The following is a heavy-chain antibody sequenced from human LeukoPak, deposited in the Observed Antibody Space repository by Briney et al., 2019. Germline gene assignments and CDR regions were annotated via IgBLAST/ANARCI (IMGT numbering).Heavy chain of an antibody. Sequence: GGSLRLSCAASGFTFSTYSMNWVRQAPGKGLEWVSYITGSSSTIYYADSVKGRFTISRDNAKDSLYLQMNSLRDEDTAVYYCAKADSSGWYESNWFDPWGQGTLVTVSS. CDR2: ITGSSSTI. J-gene: IGHJ5*02. CDR1: GFTFSTYS. CDR3: AKADSSGWYESNWFDP. V-gene: IGHV3-48*02. D-gene: IGHD6-19*01.